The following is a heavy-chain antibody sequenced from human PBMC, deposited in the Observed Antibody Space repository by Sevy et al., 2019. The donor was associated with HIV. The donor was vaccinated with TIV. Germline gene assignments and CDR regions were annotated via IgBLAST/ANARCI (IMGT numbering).Heavy chain of an antibody. CDR3: AAGVGASDFDY. V-gene: IGHV3-15*01. D-gene: IGHD1-26*01. J-gene: IGHJ4*02. CDR1: GFTFSKAW. CDR2: IKSKTDGATR. Sequence: GGSLRLSCVASGFTFSKAWMSWVRQAPGKGLEWVGRIKSKTDGATRDLAAPVKGRIIISRDDSTNTLYLQISNLKIEDTGVYFCAAGVGASDFDYWGQGTLVTVSS.